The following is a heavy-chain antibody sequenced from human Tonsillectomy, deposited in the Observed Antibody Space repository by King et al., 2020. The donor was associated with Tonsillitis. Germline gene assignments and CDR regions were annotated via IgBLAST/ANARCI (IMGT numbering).Heavy chain of an antibody. CDR2: IYSGDSET. Sequence: QLVQSGAEVKKPGESLKISCKGSGYSFTNYWIGRVRQMSGKGLEWMGIIYSGDSETRYSPSFQGQVTISADKSISTAYLQWSSLKASDTAMYYCARVYSAYDTLQFDYWGQGPLVTVSS. J-gene: IGHJ4*02. V-gene: IGHV5-51*01. D-gene: IGHD5-12*01. CDR1: GYSFTNYW. CDR3: ARVYSAYDTLQFDY.